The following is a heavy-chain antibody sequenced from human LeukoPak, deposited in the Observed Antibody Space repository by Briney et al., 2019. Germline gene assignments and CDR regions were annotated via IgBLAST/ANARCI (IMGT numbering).Heavy chain of an antibody. CDR1: GFTFSSYA. J-gene: IGHJ4*02. D-gene: IGHD3-9*01. V-gene: IGHV3-23*01. CDR3: AKVRGYDILTGYYSRYFDC. Sequence: GGSLRLSCAASGFTFSSYAMSWVRQAPGKGLEWVSAISGSGGSTYYADSVKGRFTISRDNSKNTLYLQMNSLRAEDTAVYYCAKVRGYDILTGYYSRYFDCWGQGTLVTVSS. CDR2: ISGSGGST.